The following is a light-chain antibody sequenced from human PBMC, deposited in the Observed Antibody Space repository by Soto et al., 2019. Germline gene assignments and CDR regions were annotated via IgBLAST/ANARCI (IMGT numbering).Light chain of an antibody. CDR1: QGISRS. CDR2: VAS. V-gene: IGKV1-39*01. CDR3: QQSSSTPRT. Sequence: DIQMTQSPSSLSASVGDRVTITCRASQGISRSLNWYQQKPGKDPKLLIYVASSLQSGVPTRFSGRGSGTDFTLTISSLQPEDFANYYCQQSSSTPRTFGQETQVEMK. J-gene: IGKJ1*01.